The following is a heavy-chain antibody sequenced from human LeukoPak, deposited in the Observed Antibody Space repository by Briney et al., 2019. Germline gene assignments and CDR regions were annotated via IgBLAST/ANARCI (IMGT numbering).Heavy chain of an antibody. CDR3: ARGAFVDTNENYGMDV. V-gene: IGHV3-53*04. D-gene: IGHD5-18*01. CDR1: GFTVSSNY. Sequence: HPGGSLRLSCAASGFTVSSNYMSWVRQAPGKGLEWVSVIYSGGSTYYADSVKGRFTISRHNSKNTLYLQMNSLRAEDTAVYYCARGAFVDTNENYGMDVWGQGTTVTVSS. J-gene: IGHJ6*02. CDR2: IYSGGST.